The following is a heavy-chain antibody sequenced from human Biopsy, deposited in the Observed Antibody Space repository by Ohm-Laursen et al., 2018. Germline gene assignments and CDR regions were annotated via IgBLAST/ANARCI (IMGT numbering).Heavy chain of an antibody. CDR2: ISYNERT. J-gene: IGHJ3*02. D-gene: IGHD3/OR15-3a*01. V-gene: IGHV4-31*03. CDR1: GASVKTSGYF. CDR3: ARGTGKYYVYGAFDI. Sequence: TLSLTCSVSGASVKTSGYFWAWIRQRPGKGLEWIGYISYNERTHYNPSLTSRLAISFDTSNNRISLQLRSVTAADTAVYYCARGTGKYYVYGAFDIWGQETMVTVSS.